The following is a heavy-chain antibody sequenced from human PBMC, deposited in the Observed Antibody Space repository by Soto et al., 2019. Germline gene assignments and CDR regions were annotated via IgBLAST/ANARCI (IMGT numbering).Heavy chain of an antibody. V-gene: IGHV4-4*02. D-gene: IGHD3-16*01. CDR1: GGSISSNYW. J-gene: IGHJ3*02. CDR2: MYHSGST. CDR3: ARLQMIAVGGHFYRSFDI. Sequence: QVQLQESGPGLVKPSGTLSLTCAVSGGSISSNYWWTWVRQAPGKGLEWIGEMYHSGSTNYNPSLHSRVTISVDKSKNPAFLTLTAVTAADTAVYYCARLQMIAVGGHFYRSFDIWGQGTLVTVSS.